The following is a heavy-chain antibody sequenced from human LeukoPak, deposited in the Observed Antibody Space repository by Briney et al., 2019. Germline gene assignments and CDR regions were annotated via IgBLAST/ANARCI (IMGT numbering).Heavy chain of an antibody. V-gene: IGHV5-51*01. CDR2: IYPGDSDT. Sequence: GASLEISCKGSGSSFTSYWIGWVRQVPGKGLEWMGIIYPGDSDTRYSPSFQGQVTISADKSISTAYLQWSSLKASDTAMYYCARLSTTVTTIGFDYWGQGTLVTASS. CDR3: ARLSTTVTTIGFDY. J-gene: IGHJ4*02. CDR1: GSSFTSYW. D-gene: IGHD4-17*01.